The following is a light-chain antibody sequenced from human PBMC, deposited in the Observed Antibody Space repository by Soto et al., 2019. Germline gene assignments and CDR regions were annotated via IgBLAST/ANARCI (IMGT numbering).Light chain of an antibody. J-gene: IGKJ2*01. Sequence: IQLTQSPSSLSASVGDRVTITCRASQDISSYLAWYQQNPGKAPILLIYDAATLQSGLPSRFSGSGSGTDFTLTISSLQPEDFTTYYCQQLNSYPHTFGQGTKLELK. CDR3: QQLNSYPHT. CDR2: DAA. V-gene: IGKV1-9*01. CDR1: QDISSY.